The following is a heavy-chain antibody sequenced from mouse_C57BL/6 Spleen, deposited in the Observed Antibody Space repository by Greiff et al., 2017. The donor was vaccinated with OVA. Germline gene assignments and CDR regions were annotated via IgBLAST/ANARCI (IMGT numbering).Heavy chain of an antibody. CDR2: IWTGGGT. D-gene: IGHD2-1*01. CDR1: GFSLTSYA. Sequence: VMLVESGPGLVAPSQSLSITCTVSGFSLTSYAISWVRQPPGKGLEWLGVIWTGGGTNYNSALKSRLSISKDNSKSQVFLKMNSLQTDDTARYYCARNRNRGNYGDYFDYWGQGTTLTVSS. V-gene: IGHV2-9-1*01. CDR3: ARNRNRGNYGDYFDY. J-gene: IGHJ2*01.